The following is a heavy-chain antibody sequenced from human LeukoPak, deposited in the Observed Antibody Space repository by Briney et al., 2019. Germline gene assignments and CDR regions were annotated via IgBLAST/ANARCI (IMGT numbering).Heavy chain of an antibody. J-gene: IGHJ6*03. CDR1: GFTFSSYG. Sequence: GGTLRLSCAASGFTFSSYGMHWVRQAPGKGLEWVSSISSSSSYIYYADSVKGRFTISRDNAKNSLYLQMNSLRAEDTAVYYCARSPESYGDYAHYYYYYYMDVWGKGTTVTVSS. V-gene: IGHV3-21*01. CDR3: ARSPESYGDYAHYYYYYYMDV. D-gene: IGHD4-17*01. CDR2: ISSSSSYI.